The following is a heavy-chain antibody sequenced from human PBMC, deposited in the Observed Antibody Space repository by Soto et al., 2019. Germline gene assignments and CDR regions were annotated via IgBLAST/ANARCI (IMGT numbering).Heavy chain of an antibody. V-gene: IGHV1-69*13. D-gene: IGHD3-22*01. CDR3: ARGTPGGSGYVELQH. CDR2: IIPIFGTA. J-gene: IGHJ1*01. CDR1: GGTFSSYA. Sequence: ASVKVSCKASGGTFSSYAISWVRQAPGQGLEWMGGIIPIFGTANYAQKFQGRVTITADESTSTAYMELSSLRSEDTAVYYCARGTPGGSGYVELQHWGQGTLVTVYS.